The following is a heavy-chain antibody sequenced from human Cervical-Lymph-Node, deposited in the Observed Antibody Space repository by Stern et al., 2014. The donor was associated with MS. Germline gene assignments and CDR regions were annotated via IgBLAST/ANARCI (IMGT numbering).Heavy chain of an antibody. Sequence: VQLQESGPGLVKPSQTLSLTCTVSGDSINNGGFHWSWIRQPPGKGLEWIGYIYYSGTTFYNPSFQSRVDISLDTSKSQFSLNLNSVTAADTAVYFCARMRTGLRETRGFDSWGRGALVTVSS. CDR3: ARMRTGLRETRGFDS. CDR1: GDSINNGGFH. V-gene: IGHV4-30-4*01. D-gene: IGHD1-14*01. CDR2: IYYSGTT. J-gene: IGHJ4*02.